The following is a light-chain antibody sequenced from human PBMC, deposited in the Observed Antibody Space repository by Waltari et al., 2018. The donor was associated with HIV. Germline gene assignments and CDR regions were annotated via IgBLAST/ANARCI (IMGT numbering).Light chain of an antibody. V-gene: IGLV2-14*01. J-gene: IGLJ2*01. Sequence: QSALTQPASVSGSLGQSITISCTGTSSDVGGYNSVSWYQQLPGRAPKLMIYEVSNRPSGVSNRFSGSKSGNTASLTISGLQAEDEADYYCSSYTTINTVVFGGGTKLTVL. CDR1: SSDVGGYNS. CDR2: EVS. CDR3: SSYTTINTVV.